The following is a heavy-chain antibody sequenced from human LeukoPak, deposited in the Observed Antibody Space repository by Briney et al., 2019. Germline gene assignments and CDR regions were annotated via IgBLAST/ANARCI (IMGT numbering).Heavy chain of an antibody. J-gene: IGHJ6*02. CDR1: GYSLTDLS. CDR3: ITPLGYCSSSSCRHGMDV. D-gene: IGHD2-2*01. CDR2: YDPEHEET. V-gene: IGHV1-24*01. Sequence: ASVKDSCKVSGYSLTDLSMHWVRQAPGKGLEWMGGYDPEHEETIYAQKFQGRVTMTEDTSSDTAYMELSSLRSEDTAVYYCITPLGYCSSSSCRHGMDVWGQGTTVIVS.